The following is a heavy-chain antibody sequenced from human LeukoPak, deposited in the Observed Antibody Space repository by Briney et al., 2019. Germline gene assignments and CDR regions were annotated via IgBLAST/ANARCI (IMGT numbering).Heavy chain of an antibody. V-gene: IGHV1-2*02. CDR2: INPKNAGT. D-gene: IGHD6-13*01. CDR1: GYTFTGHY. CDR3: ARTLYIAAAPGGFDY. Sequence: GASVKVSCKASGYTFTGHYLHWVRQAPEQGLEWMGWINPKNAGTNFAQRFQGRVTMTRDTSISTVYMELSRLRSDDTALYYCARTLYIAAAPGGFDYWGQGSLVTVSS. J-gene: IGHJ4*02.